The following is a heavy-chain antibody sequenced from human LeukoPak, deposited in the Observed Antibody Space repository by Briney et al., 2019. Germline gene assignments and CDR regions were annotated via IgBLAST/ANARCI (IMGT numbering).Heavy chain of an antibody. V-gene: IGHV4-59*01. J-gene: IGHJ4*02. CDR3: AGSGSYGFFDY. CDR2: IYYSGST. Sequence: SETLSLTCTVSGGSISSYYWSWIRQPPGKGLEWIGYIYYSGSTNYNPSLKSRVTISVDTSKNQFSLKLSSVTAADTAVCYCAGSGSYGFFDYWGQGTLVTVSS. D-gene: IGHD1-26*01. CDR1: GGSISSYY.